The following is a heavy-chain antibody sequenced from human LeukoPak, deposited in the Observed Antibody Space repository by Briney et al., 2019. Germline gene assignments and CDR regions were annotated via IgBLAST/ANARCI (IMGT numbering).Heavy chain of an antibody. D-gene: IGHD3-10*01. CDR2: VNPHSGGT. CDR3: ARDIGDYYGSGSYWLL. Sequence: ASVKVSCKPSGYSFIDYYLHWVRQAPGQGLEGMGWVNPHSGGTKFAQKFQGRVTMTRDTSINTAYMEVSSLRSDDTAVYYCARDIGDYYGSGSYWLLWGQGTLVTVAS. J-gene: IGHJ4*02. V-gene: IGHV1-2*02. CDR1: GYSFIDYY.